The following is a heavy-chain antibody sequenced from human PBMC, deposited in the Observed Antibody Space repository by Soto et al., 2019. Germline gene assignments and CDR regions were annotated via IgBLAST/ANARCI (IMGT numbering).Heavy chain of an antibody. CDR1: GDGFTSYW. Sequence: GESLKISCKGSGDGFTSYWISWVRQMPGKGLEWMGRIDPSDSYTNYSPSFQGHVTISADKSISTAYLQWSSLKDSDTAMYYCVSAGSGSNLDYWGQGTLVTVSS. D-gene: IGHD6-19*01. J-gene: IGHJ4*02. CDR3: VSAGSGSNLDY. CDR2: IDPSDSYT. V-gene: IGHV5-10-1*01.